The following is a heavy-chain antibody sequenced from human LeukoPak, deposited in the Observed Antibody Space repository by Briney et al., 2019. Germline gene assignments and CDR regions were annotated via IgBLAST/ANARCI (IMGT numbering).Heavy chain of an antibody. CDR1: GFTFSDYY. Sequence: GGSLRLSCAASGFTFSDYYMSWVRQAPGKGLEWVANIKQDGSEEYYVDSVKGRFTISRDNAKNSLYLQLNSLRAEDTAVYYCARDGGSGWSRYYFDYWGQGTLVTVSS. J-gene: IGHJ4*02. V-gene: IGHV3-7*01. D-gene: IGHD6-19*01. CDR2: IKQDGSEE. CDR3: ARDGGSGWSRYYFDY.